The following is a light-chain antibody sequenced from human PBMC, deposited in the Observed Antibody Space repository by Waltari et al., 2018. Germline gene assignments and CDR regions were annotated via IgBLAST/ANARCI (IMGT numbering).Light chain of an antibody. CDR3: CSYTSTSTYV. J-gene: IGLJ1*01. CDR2: EVS. V-gene: IGLV2-23*02. Sequence: WYQHPPGTAPKLIIYEVSKRPSGVSLRFSGSKSGSTASLPISGLQAEDETTYYCCSYTSTSTYVFGNGTKVAVL.